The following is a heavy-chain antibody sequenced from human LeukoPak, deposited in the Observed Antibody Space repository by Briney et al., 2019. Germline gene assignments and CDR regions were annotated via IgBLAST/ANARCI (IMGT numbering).Heavy chain of an antibody. CDR3: ATVMGATLDAFDI. Sequence: ASVKVSCKASGYTFTSYYMHWVRQAPGQGLEWMGIINPSGGSTSYAQKFQGRVTMTEDTSTDTAYMELSSLRSEDTAVYYCATVMGATLDAFDIWGQGTMVTVSS. J-gene: IGHJ3*02. D-gene: IGHD1-26*01. V-gene: IGHV1-46*01. CDR1: GYTFTSYY. CDR2: INPSGGST.